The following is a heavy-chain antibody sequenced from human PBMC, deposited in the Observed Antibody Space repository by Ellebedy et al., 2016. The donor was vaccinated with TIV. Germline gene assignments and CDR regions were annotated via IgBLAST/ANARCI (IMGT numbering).Heavy chain of an antibody. CDR2: IGAAGDT. D-gene: IGHD1-26*01. CDR3: ARGSGSFLSYHGLDV. J-gene: IGHJ6*02. V-gene: IGHV3-13*04. CDR1: GFTFSNDD. Sequence: GGSLRLSXAATGFTFSNDDMHWVRQAPGKGLEWVYTIGAAGDTYFAASVKGRFTISRDNAKKSFYLQMKSLRVEDTAVYYCARGSGSFLSYHGLDVWGQGTTVTVSS.